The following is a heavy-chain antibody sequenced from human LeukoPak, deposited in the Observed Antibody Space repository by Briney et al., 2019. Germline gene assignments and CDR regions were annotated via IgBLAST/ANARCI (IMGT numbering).Heavy chain of an antibody. CDR1: GDSISSYY. V-gene: IGHV4-59*08. D-gene: IGHD2-21*01. Sequence: SETLSLTCTVSGDSISSYYWSWIRQPPGKGLEWIGYIHNSGTTNYNPSLKSRVTISIDTSKKQFSLKLRSVTAADTAVYYCARSVSWGLLVRDDAFDIWGQGTMVTVSS. CDR3: ARSVSWGLLVRDDAFDI. J-gene: IGHJ3*02. CDR2: IHNSGTT.